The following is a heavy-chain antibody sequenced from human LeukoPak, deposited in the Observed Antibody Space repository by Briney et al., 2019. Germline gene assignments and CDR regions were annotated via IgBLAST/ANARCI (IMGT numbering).Heavy chain of an antibody. CDR2: ISYDGSNK. Sequence: PGRSLRLSCAASGFTFSSYAMHWVRQAPGKGLEWVAVISYDGSNKYYADSVKGRFTISRDNSKSTLYLQMNSLRAEDTAVYYCARALVVVITTLADYWGQGTLVTVSS. CDR3: ARALVVVITTLADY. V-gene: IGHV3-30-3*01. D-gene: IGHD3-22*01. CDR1: GFTFSSYA. J-gene: IGHJ4*02.